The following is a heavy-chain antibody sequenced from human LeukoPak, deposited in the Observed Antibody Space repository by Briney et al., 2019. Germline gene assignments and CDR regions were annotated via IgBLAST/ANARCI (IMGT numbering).Heavy chain of an antibody. V-gene: IGHV3-30*04. CDR3: VAHDAFDI. Sequence: GGSLRLSCAASGFTFSSYAMHWVRQAPGEGLEWVAVISYDGSNKYYADSVKGRFTISRDNSKNTLYLQMNSLRAEDTAVYYCVAHDAFDIWGQGTMVTVSS. CDR2: ISYDGSNK. J-gene: IGHJ3*02. CDR1: GFTFSSYA.